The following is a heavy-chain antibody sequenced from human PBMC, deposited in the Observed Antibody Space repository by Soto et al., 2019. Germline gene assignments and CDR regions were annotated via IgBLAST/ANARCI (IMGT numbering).Heavy chain of an antibody. CDR3: ARDLYDVWSGYSSYYYYMDG. V-gene: IGHV1-46*03. J-gene: IGHJ6*03. Sequence: GSVKVSCKASGYTFTSYYMHWVRQAPGQGLEWMGIINPSGGSTSYAQKFQGRVTMTRDTPTSTVYMELSRLRSEDTAVYYCARDLYDVWSGYSSYYYYMDGWGKGTTF. CDR2: INPSGGST. CDR1: GYTFTSYY. D-gene: IGHD3-3*01.